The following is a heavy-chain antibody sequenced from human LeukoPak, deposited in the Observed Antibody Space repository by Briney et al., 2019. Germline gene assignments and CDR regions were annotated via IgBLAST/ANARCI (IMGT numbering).Heavy chain of an antibody. CDR2: IKPNSGAT. CDR1: GYTFNDYY. D-gene: IGHD3-10*01. V-gene: IGHV1-2*02. Sequence: GASVKVSCKASGYTFNDYYLYWVRQAPGQGLESMGWIKPNSGATGYAQKFQGRVTMTRDTSIGTAYMDLSRLTSDDTAVYYCARDGPAPMVDFDYWGQGTLVTVSS. CDR3: ARDGPAPMVDFDY. J-gene: IGHJ4*02.